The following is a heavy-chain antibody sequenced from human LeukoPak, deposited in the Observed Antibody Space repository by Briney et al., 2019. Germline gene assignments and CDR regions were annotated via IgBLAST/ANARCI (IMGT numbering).Heavy chain of an antibody. CDR2: IYTSGST. Sequence: PSKTLSLTCTVSGGSISSYYWSWIRQPAGKGLEWIGRIYTSGSTNYNPSLKSRVTMSVDTSKNQFSLKLSSVTAADTAVYYCARFSPDSSGYYFDYWGQGTLVTVSS. CDR3: ARFSPDSSGYYFDY. V-gene: IGHV4-4*07. D-gene: IGHD3-22*01. CDR1: GGSISSYY. J-gene: IGHJ4*02.